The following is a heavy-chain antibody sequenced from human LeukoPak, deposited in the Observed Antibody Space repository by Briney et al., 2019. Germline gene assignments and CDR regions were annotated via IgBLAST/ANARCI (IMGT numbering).Heavy chain of an antibody. Sequence: SETLSLTCTVSGGSISSSSYYWGWIRQPPGKGLEWIGSIYYSGSTYYNPSLKSRVTISVDTSKNQFSLKLSSVTAADTAVYYCARGTMVRGVPNWFDPWGQGTLVTVSS. D-gene: IGHD3-10*01. CDR1: GGSISSSSYY. CDR2: IYYSGST. J-gene: IGHJ5*02. V-gene: IGHV4-39*07. CDR3: ARGTMVRGVPNWFDP.